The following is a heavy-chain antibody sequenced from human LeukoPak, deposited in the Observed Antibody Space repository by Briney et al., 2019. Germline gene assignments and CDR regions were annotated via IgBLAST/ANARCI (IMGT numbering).Heavy chain of an antibody. CDR1: GGSFSGYY. CDR2: INHSGST. D-gene: IGHD6-6*01. Sequence: SETLSLTCAVYGGSFSGYYWSWIRQPPGKGLEWIGEINHSGSTNYNPSLKSRVTISADTSKNQFSLKLSSVTAADMAVYYCARPQEYNTRPSYYYYGMDVWGQGTTVTVSS. V-gene: IGHV4-34*01. J-gene: IGHJ6*02. CDR3: ARPQEYNTRPSYYYYGMDV.